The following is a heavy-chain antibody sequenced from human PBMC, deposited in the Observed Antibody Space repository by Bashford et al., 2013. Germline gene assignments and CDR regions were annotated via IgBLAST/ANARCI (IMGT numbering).Heavy chain of an antibody. CDR2: SITVGAP. Sequence: SEDLSLTCTVSGGSISSYYWSWIRQPPGRGTWSGLAISITVGAPPTTPPSGSRVTISLDTSKNQFSLKLSSVTAADTAVYYCARRELDNWYFALWGRGTLVT. J-gene: IGHJ2*01. CDR3: ARRELDNWYFAL. CDR1: GGSISSYY. D-gene: IGHD1-26*01. V-gene: IGHV4-59*08.